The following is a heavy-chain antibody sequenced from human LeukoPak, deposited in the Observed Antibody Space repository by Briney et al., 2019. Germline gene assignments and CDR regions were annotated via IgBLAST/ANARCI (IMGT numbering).Heavy chain of an antibody. Sequence: SETLSLTCTVSGGSLSSYYWSWIRHPPEKGLEWIGYIYYSGSTNYNPSLKSRVTISVDTSKNQFSLKLSSVTAADTAVYFCARARRYSTGWYYFDYWGQGTLVTVSS. CDR1: GGSLSSYY. CDR3: ARARRYSTGWYYFDY. D-gene: IGHD6-19*01. V-gene: IGHV4-59*01. CDR2: IYYSGST. J-gene: IGHJ4*02.